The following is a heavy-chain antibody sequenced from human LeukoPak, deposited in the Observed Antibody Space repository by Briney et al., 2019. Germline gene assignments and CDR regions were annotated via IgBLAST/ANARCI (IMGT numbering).Heavy chain of an antibody. V-gene: IGHV1-69*13. J-gene: IGHJ4*02. D-gene: IGHD5-18*01. CDR1: GGTFSSYA. Sequence: ASVKVSCKASGGTFSSYAISWVRQAPGRGLEWMGGIIPIFGTANYAQKFQGRVTITADESTSTAYMELSSLRSEDTAVYYCASSPVTWIQLWFGYWGQGTLVTVSS. CDR3: ASSPVTWIQLWFGY. CDR2: IIPIFGTA.